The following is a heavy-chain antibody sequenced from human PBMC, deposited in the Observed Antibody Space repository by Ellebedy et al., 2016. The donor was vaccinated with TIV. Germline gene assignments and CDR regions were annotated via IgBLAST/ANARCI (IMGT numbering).Heavy chain of an antibody. V-gene: IGHV3-23*01. J-gene: IGHJ4*02. Sequence: PGGSLRLSCAASGFTFSSYAMSWVRQAPGKGLEWVSAISASGGSTYYADSVKGRFTISRENSKNTLYLQMNSLRAEDTAVYYCAKGSVAGPRGYFDYWGQGTVVTVSS. CDR1: GFTFSSYA. CDR2: ISASGGST. D-gene: IGHD6-19*01. CDR3: AKGSVAGPRGYFDY.